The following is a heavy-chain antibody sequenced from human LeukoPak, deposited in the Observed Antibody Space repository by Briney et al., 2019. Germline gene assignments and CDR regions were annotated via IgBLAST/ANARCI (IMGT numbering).Heavy chain of an antibody. V-gene: IGHV4-59*01. CDR2: IYSGGST. CDR1: GGSISSYY. D-gene: IGHD3-22*01. J-gene: IGHJ4*02. CDR3: ARSADSSGYYYRSVYFDY. Sequence: SETLSLTCTVSGGSISSYYWSWIRQPPGKGLEWIGYIYSGGSTNYNPSLKSRVTISVDTSKNQFSLKLSSVTAADTAVYYCARSADSSGYYYRSVYFDYWGQGTLVTVSS.